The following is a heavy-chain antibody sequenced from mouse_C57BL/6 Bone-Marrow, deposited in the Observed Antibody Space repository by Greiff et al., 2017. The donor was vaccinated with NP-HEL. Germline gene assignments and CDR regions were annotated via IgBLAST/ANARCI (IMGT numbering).Heavy chain of an antibody. CDR1: EYEFPSHD. CDR3: ARRGYYYGSSYDDGDFDV. D-gene: IGHD1-1*01. Sequence: EVKLMESGGGLVQPGESLKLSCESNEYEFPSHDMSWVRKTPEKRLELVAAINSDGGSTYSPAPMERRFIISRDNTKKTLYLQMSSLRSEDTALYYCARRGYYYGSSYDDGDFDVWGTGTTGTVSS. V-gene: IGHV5-2*01. CDR2: INSDGGST. J-gene: IGHJ1*03.